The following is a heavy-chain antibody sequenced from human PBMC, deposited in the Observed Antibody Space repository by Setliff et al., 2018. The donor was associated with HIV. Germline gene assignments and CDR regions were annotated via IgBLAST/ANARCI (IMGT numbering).Heavy chain of an antibody. CDR1: GGSISSSSYY. V-gene: IGHV4-39*07. D-gene: IGHD3-3*01. CDR3: ARGTHYNFWGSNWFDP. J-gene: IGHJ5*02. Sequence: SETLSLTCTVSGGSISSSSYYWGWIRQPPGKGLEWIGSIYYSGSTYYNPSLKSRVTISVDTSKNQFSLKLNSVTAADTAVYYCARGTHYNFWGSNWFDPWGQGTLVTVSS. CDR2: IYYSGST.